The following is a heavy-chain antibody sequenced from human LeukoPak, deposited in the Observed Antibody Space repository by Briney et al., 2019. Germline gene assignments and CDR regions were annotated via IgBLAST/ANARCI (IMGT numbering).Heavy chain of an antibody. CDR2: INPNSGGT. CDR1: GYTFTGYY. CDR3: ARDHPAWIQLWSSKGLDY. Sequence: PRASVKVSCKASGYTFTGYYMHWVRQVPGQGLEWMGWINPNSGGTNYAQKFQGRVTMTRDTSISTAYMELSRLRSDDTAVYYCARDHPAWIQLWSSKGLDYWGQGTLVTVSS. J-gene: IGHJ4*02. V-gene: IGHV1-2*02. D-gene: IGHD5-18*01.